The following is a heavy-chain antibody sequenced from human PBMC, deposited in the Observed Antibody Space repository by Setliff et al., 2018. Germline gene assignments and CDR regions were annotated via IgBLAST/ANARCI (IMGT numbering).Heavy chain of an antibody. CDR1: GGTFSSYA. CDR3: TTDSMFYFDSSGYHVLDY. CDR2: IIPIFGTA. D-gene: IGHD3-22*01. J-gene: IGHJ4*02. V-gene: IGHV1-69*06. Sequence: SVKVSCKASGGTFSSYAISWVRQAPGQGLEWMGRIIPIFGTANYAQKFQGRVTITADKSTSTAYMELSSLRSEDTAVYYCTTDSMFYFDSSGYHVLDYWGQGTLVTVSS.